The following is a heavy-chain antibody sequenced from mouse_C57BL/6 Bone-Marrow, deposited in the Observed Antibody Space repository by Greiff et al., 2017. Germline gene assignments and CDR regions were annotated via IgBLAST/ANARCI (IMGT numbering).Heavy chain of an antibody. D-gene: IGHD1-1*02. J-gene: IGHJ2*01. CDR3: AREWYYYFDY. V-gene: IGHV1-81*01. CDR2: FYPRSGNT. CDR1: GYTFTSYG. Sequence: VQVVESGAELARPGASVKLSCKASGYTFTSYGISWVKQRTGQGLEWIGEFYPRSGNTYYNEKFKGKATLTADKSYSTAYMELRSLTSEDSAVXFCAREWYYYFDYWGQGTTLTVSS.